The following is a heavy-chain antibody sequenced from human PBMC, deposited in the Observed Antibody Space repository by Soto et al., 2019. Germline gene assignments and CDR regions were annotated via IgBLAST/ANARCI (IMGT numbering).Heavy chain of an antibody. Sequence: QVQLVESGGGLVKPGGSLRLSCVASGFTFSDYYMSWFRQAPGKGLEWVSYISSGGSVIYSADSMKGRFTISRDNAKNSLYLQVNSLRAEDTAVYYCAREPRDDYMISWGFDYWGQGTLVTVSS. J-gene: IGHJ4*02. D-gene: IGHD4-4*01. V-gene: IGHV3-11*01. CDR1: GFTFSDYY. CDR2: ISSGGSVI. CDR3: AREPRDDYMISWGFDY.